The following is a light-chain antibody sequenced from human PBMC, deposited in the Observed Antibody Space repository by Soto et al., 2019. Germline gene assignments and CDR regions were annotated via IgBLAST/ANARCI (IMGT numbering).Light chain of an antibody. CDR3: QQYYSYPPT. CDR2: AAS. V-gene: IGKV1-8*01. Sequence: AIRMTQSPSSLSASTGDRVTITCRASQGISSYLAWYQQKPGKAPKLLIYAASTLQSGVPSSFSGSGSGTDFTLTSSCLQSEDFATDYCQQYYSYPPTFGPGTKVDIK. J-gene: IGKJ3*01. CDR1: QGISSY.